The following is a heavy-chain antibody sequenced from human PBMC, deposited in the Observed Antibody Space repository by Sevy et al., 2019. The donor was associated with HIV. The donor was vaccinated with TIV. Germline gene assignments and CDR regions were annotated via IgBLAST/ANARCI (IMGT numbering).Heavy chain of an antibody. V-gene: IGHV3-23*01. D-gene: IGHD3-10*01. CDR3: AKDRVSGTYYTGDFDY. CDR1: GFTFSTYA. CDR2: ITYSGVNT. Sequence: GGSLRLSCAASGFTFSTYAMTWVRQAPGKGLEWVSVITYSGVNTYYADSVKGRFTISRDNSKNKLYLQMNSLRAVDRAVYYCAKDRVSGTYYTGDFDYWGQGTLVTVSS. J-gene: IGHJ4*02.